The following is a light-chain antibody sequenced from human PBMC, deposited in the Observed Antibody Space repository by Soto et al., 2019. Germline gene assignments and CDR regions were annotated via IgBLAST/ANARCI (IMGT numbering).Light chain of an antibody. J-gene: IGKJ1*01. CDR2: MAS. V-gene: IGKV1-5*03. CDR3: QQYNSYWT. CDR1: QSISNW. Sequence: DIQMTQSPSTLSALVGDRDTITCRASQSISNWLAWYHQKPGKAPKLLIYMASNLQSGVPSRFSGSGAGTEFTLTISSLQPDDFGTYYCQQYNSYWTFGQGTKVEIK.